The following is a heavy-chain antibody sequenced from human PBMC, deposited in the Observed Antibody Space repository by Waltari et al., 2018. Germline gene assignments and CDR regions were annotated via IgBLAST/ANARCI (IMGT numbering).Heavy chain of an antibody. J-gene: IGHJ4*02. V-gene: IGHV4-34*12. CDR1: GGSFPGFF. CDR3: ARGKLNFDV. Sequence: QVQLQQSGAGLVRPSEILSLTCDVFGGSFPGFFCSWFRQAPEKGLEWIGEVIHSGGTVYKPSLESRVTISIDTSKNQFSLRLTSVTAADTAVYFCARGKLNFDVWGQGAQVTVSS. CDR2: VIHSGGT.